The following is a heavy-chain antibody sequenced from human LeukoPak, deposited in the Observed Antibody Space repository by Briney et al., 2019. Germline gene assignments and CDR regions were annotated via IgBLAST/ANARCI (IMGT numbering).Heavy chain of an antibody. Sequence: GGSLRLSCAASGFTFSSYSMTWVRQAPGKGLEWVSSIDTSSTYKYYADSVKGRFTISRDNAKNSLYLQMNSLRAGDTAVYYCARRHCSSTNCYSFDYWGQGTLVTVSS. CDR3: ARRHCSSTNCYSFDY. V-gene: IGHV3-21*01. J-gene: IGHJ4*02. CDR1: GFTFSSYS. CDR2: IDTSSTYK. D-gene: IGHD2-2*01.